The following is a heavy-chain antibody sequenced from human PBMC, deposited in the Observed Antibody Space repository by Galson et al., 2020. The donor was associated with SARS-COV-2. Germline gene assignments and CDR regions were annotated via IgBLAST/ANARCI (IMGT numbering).Heavy chain of an antibody. CDR2: IYYSASI. V-gene: IGHV4-39*01. CDR3: ARHYYYDSSGYYPHLFDF. CDR1: GDSFNSIAYY. J-gene: IGHJ4*02. D-gene: IGHD3-22*01. Sequence: ETSETLSFTCTVSGDSFNSIAYYWGWIRQPPGRGLEWIGSIYYSASIYYNPSLKSQVTISVDTSNNQFSLRLNSVTAADTAVYYCARHYYYDSSGYYPHLFDFWGQGTLVTVSS.